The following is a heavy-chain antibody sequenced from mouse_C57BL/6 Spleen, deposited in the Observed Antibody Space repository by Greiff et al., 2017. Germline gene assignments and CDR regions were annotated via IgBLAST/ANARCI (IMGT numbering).Heavy chain of an antibody. V-gene: IGHV1-42*01. CDR2: INPSTGGT. J-gene: IGHJ2*01. Sequence: VQLQQSGPELVKPGASVKISCKASGYSFTGYYMNWVKQSPEKSLEWIGEINPSTGGTTYNQKFKAKATLTVDKSSSTAYMQLKSLTSEDSAVYYCARWDYYGSSYYFDYWGQGTTLTVSS. D-gene: IGHD1-1*01. CDR1: GYSFTGYY. CDR3: ARWDYYGSSYYFDY.